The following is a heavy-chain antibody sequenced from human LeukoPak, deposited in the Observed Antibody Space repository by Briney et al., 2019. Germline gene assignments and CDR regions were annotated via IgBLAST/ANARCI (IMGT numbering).Heavy chain of an antibody. CDR2: IYYSGST. CDR1: GGSISGYY. CDR3: ARASYSYYHDSSGYYNFDY. D-gene: IGHD3-22*01. Sequence: SETLSLTCTVSGGSISGYYWSWIRQSPGKGLEWIGYIYYSGSTKYNPSLRSRVTISVDTSNNQLSLKLSPVTAADSAVYYCARASYSYYHDSSGYYNFDYWGQGTLVTVSS. V-gene: IGHV4-59*01. J-gene: IGHJ4*02.